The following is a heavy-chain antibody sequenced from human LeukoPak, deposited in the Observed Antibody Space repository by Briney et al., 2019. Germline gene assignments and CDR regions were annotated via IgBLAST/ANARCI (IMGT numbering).Heavy chain of an antibody. J-gene: IGHJ6*03. D-gene: IGHD3-3*01. CDR2: IKQDGSEK. Sequence: GGSLRLSCAASGFTFSSYWMSWVRQAPGKGLEWVSNIKQDGSEKYYVDSVKGRFTISRDNAKNSLYLQMNSLRAEDTAVYCCARVGDFWSGYPPPYYMDVWGKGTTVTVSS. CDR3: ARVGDFWSGYPPPYYMDV. CDR1: GFTFSSYW. V-gene: IGHV3-7*01.